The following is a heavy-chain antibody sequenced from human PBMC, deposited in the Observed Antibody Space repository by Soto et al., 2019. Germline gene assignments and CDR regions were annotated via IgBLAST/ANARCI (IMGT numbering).Heavy chain of an antibody. Sequence: TLSLTCSVSGASIGSGDYYRSWIRQPPGKGLEWIGYIYYSGSTYYNPSLKSRVTISVDTSKNQFSLKLSSVTAADTAVYYCARDQDYGGYYYGMDVWGQGTTVTVSS. CDR3: ARDQDYGGYYYGMDV. D-gene: IGHD4-17*01. V-gene: IGHV4-30-4*01. CDR1: GASIGSGDYY. CDR2: IYYSGST. J-gene: IGHJ6*02.